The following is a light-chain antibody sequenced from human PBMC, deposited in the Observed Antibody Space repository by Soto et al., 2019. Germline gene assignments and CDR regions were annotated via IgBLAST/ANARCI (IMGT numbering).Light chain of an antibody. J-gene: IGKJ4*01. V-gene: IGKV3-15*01. CDR1: QNLSNK. CDR2: GAS. Sequence: EIVMTQSPATLSLSPGERASLSCRASQNLSNKLAWYQQKPGQAPRLLIYGASTRATDIPVRFSAGGSGTEFTLTISSLQSEDFAVYYCQQYDNWPLTFGGGTKVDIK. CDR3: QQYDNWPLT.